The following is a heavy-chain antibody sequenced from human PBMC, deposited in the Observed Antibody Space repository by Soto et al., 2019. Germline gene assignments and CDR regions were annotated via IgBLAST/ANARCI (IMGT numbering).Heavy chain of an antibody. D-gene: IGHD6-6*01. CDR2: IYPTDGGT. J-gene: IGHJ4*02. V-gene: IGHV1-2*02. CDR1: GYTFTNYY. Sequence: QVQLVQSGAEVKKPGASMKVSCKASGYTFTNYYIYWVRQAPGQGLEWMGWIYPTDGGTDYAQKFQGRVPMTRDTSISTAYMELSRLSSDDTAVYYCASGRDRGSSESSFDYWSQGTLVTVSS. CDR3: ASGRDRGSSESSFDY.